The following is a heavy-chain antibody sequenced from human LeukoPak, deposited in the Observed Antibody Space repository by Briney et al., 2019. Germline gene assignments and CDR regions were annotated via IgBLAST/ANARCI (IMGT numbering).Heavy chain of an antibody. J-gene: IGHJ6*02. D-gene: IGHD2-2*01. V-gene: IGHV4-59*12. CDR1: GGSISSYY. Sequence: SETLSLTCTVSGGSISSYYWSWIRQPPGKGLEWIGYIYYSGSTNCNPSLKSRVTISLDTFKNHFTLKLTSLTCADTARQFCATVPMPGGEGGEHYKYGMDVWGQGTTVIVSS. CDR2: IYYSGST. CDR3: ATVPMPGGEGGEHYKYGMDV.